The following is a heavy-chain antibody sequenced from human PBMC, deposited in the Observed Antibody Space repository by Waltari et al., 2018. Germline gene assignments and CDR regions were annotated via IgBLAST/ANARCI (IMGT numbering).Heavy chain of an antibody. J-gene: IGHJ4*02. V-gene: IGHV4-59*11. Sequence: QVQLQESGPGLVQPSETLSLTCTVSGCPIRRHHWRWIRQPPGKGLEWIGYIYYSGSTNYNPSLKSRVTISVDTSKNQFSLKLSSVTAADTAVYYCAGDWYSSNGSFDYWGQGTLVTVSS. CDR1: GCPIRRHH. CDR2: IYYSGST. D-gene: IGHD6-13*01. CDR3: AGDWYSSNGSFDY.